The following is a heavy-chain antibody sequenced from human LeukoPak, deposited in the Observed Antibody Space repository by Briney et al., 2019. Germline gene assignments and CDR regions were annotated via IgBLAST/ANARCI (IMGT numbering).Heavy chain of an antibody. Sequence: PGGSLRLSCAASGFTFSSYAMSWVRQAPGKGLEWVSAISGSGGSTYYADPVKGRFTISRDNSKNTLYLQMNSLRAEDTAVYYCAKDPYDYVWGSYRYLGPVFDYWGQGTLVTVSS. V-gene: IGHV3-23*01. J-gene: IGHJ4*02. CDR2: ISGSGGST. D-gene: IGHD3-16*02. CDR1: GFTFSSYA. CDR3: AKDPYDYVWGSYRYLGPVFDY.